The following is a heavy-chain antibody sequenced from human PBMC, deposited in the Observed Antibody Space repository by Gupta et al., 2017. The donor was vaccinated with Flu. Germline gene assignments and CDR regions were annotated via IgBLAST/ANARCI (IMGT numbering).Heavy chain of an antibody. CDR3: VRASRGPLDY. D-gene: IGHD1-1*01. J-gene: IGHJ4*02. CDR2: IDIDGDT. V-gene: IGHV3-13*01. CDR1: GFTFRNYD. Sequence: EVQLVESGGGLVQPGGSLRLSCAASGFTFRNYDMHWVRQATGSGLEWVSTIDIDGDTYCSDSVKGRFTISREDGKNSLYLQMKSLRAGDMAVYYCVRASRGPLDYWGQGTLVTVSA.